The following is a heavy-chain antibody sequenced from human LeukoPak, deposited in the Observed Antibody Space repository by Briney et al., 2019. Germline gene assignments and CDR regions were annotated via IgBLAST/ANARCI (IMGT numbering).Heavy chain of an antibody. CDR1: GGSISSYY. V-gene: IGHV4-59*01. J-gene: IGHJ4*02. CDR3: ARDHTTGVDY. D-gene: IGHD4-17*01. CDR2: IYSSGST. Sequence: SETLSLTCTVSGGSISSYYWSWIRQPPGKGLEWIGNIYSSGSTNYNPSLKSRVTISVDTSKNQFSLKMSSVTAADTAVYYCARDHTTGVDYWGQGTLVTVSS.